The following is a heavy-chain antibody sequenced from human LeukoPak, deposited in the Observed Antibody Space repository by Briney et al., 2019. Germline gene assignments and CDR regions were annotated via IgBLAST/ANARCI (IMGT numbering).Heavy chain of an antibody. CDR2: ITWNSDNI. CDR1: GFTVSSNY. Sequence: GGSLRLSCAASGFTVSSNYMSWVRQAPGKGLEWVSGITWNSDNIEYADSVKGRFTISRDNAKNSLYLQMNSLRAEDMALYYCAKGGGGRLIYYYYMDVWGKGTTVTVSS. CDR3: AKGGGGRLIYYYYMDV. J-gene: IGHJ6*03. V-gene: IGHV3-9*03. D-gene: IGHD3-16*01.